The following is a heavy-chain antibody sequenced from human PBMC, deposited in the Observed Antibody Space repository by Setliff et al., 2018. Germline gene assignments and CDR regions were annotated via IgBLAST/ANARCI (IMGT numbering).Heavy chain of an antibody. V-gene: IGHV7-4-1*02. J-gene: IGHJ5*02. Sequence: RASVKVSCKASGYTFTSYAMNWVRQAPGQGLEWMGWIHTNTGNPTYAQGFTGRFVFPLDTSVSTAYLQITSLKAEDTAVYHCARGPLHYDFWSGYYTVSWFDPWGQGTLVTVSS. CDR3: ARGPLHYDFWSGYYTVSWFDP. CDR1: GYTFTSYA. CDR2: IHTNTGNP. D-gene: IGHD3-3*01.